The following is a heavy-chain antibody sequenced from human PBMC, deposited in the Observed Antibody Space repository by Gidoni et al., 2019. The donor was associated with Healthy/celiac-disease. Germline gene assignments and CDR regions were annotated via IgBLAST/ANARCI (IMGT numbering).Heavy chain of an antibody. Sequence: QLQLVESGGGVVQPGRSLRLSCAPSGFPFSPSVLHWVRHAPGQGLEWVAVISYDGSNKYYADSVKGRFTISRDNSKNTLYLQMNSLRAEDTAVYYCAKDPRTNIGYCSSTSCYTSYYYYGMDVWGQGTTVTVSS. CDR3: AKDPRTNIGYCSSTSCYTSYYYYGMDV. V-gene: IGHV3-30*18. CDR1: GFPFSPSV. CDR2: ISYDGSNK. J-gene: IGHJ6*02. D-gene: IGHD2-2*02.